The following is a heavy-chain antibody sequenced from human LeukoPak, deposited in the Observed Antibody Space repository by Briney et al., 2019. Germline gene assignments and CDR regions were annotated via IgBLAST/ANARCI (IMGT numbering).Heavy chain of an antibody. CDR1: GYTFADYY. V-gene: IGHV1-2*02. D-gene: IGHD6-13*01. CDR3: ARWRGYSSGWSGPFDD. CDR2: INPNTGGT. Sequence: ASVKVSCKASGYTFADYYIHWVRQAPGQGLEWMGLINPNTGGTDYAQNFQGRVTMTRDTSITTAYMELSRLRSDDTAVYYCARWRGYSSGWSGPFDDWGQGTLVTVSS. J-gene: IGHJ4*02.